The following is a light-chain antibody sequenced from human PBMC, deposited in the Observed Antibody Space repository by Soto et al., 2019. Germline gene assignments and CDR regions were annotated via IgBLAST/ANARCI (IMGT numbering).Light chain of an antibody. CDR1: QSVSSN. V-gene: IGKV3-15*01. J-gene: IGKJ4*01. CDR3: QQYNNWPPWLT. CDR2: GAS. Sequence: EIVMTQSPATLSVSPGERATLSCRASQSVSSNLAWYQQKPGQAPRLLIYGASTRATGVPARFSGSGSGTDFTLTISSLQAEDFAFYYCQQYNNWPPWLTFGGGTKVEIK.